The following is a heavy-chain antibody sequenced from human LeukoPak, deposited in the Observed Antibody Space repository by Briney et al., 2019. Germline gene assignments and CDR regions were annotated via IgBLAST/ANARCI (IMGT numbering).Heavy chain of an antibody. CDR2: IYYSGST. CDR1: GGSISSSSYY. Sequence: PSETLSLTCTVSGGSISSSSYYWGWIRQPPGKGLEWIGSIYYSGSTYYNPSLKSRVTISVDTSKNQFSLKLSSVTAADTAVYYCEVRGVIQRGFDPWSQGTLVTVSS. D-gene: IGHD3-10*01. CDR3: EVRGVIQRGFDP. J-gene: IGHJ5*02. V-gene: IGHV4-39*01.